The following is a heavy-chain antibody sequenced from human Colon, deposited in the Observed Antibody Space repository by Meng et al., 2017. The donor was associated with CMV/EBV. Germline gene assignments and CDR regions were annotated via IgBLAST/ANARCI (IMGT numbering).Heavy chain of an antibody. CDR3: ASGYCSSTTCRRSPFDY. CDR2: ISYDGTNK. V-gene: IGHV3-30-3*01. J-gene: IGHJ4*02. D-gene: IGHD2-2*01. CDR1: RFTFNSYA. Sequence: QVQLVESGXXXXXPXRSXRLSCAASRFTFNSYAMHWVRQAPGKGLEWVAFISYDGTNKYYADSVEGRFTISSDNSKNTLYLQMNSLRVEDTAVYYCASGYCSSTTCRRSPFDYWGQGTLVTVSS.